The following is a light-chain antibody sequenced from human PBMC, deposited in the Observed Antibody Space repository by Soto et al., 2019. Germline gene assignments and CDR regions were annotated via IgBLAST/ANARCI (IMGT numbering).Light chain of an antibody. CDR1: SSNIGSNT. CDR3: ATWDDSLNGWV. J-gene: IGLJ3*02. V-gene: IGLV1-44*01. CDR2: SNN. Sequence: QSVLTQSPSASGTPGQRVTISCSGSSSNIGSNTVSWYQQLPGTAPKLLIYSNNQRPSGVPDRFSGSKSGTSASLVISGLQSEDEADYYCATWDDSLNGWVFGGGTKLTVL.